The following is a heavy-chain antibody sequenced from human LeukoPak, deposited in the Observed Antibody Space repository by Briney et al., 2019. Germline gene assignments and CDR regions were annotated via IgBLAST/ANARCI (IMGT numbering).Heavy chain of an antibody. CDR1: GFTVGSNY. V-gene: IGHV3-53*01. J-gene: IGHJ6*03. CDR2: IYSDGRT. D-gene: IGHD6-19*01. CDR3: ARDRNSGWFSYMDV. Sequence: SGGSLRLSCGAAGFTVGSNYMSWVRQPPGRGLEWISVIYSDGRTYYADSVKGRFTISRDNSKNTLYLKMNSVTVADAAEYYCARDRNSGWFSYMDVWGKGTTVTVSS.